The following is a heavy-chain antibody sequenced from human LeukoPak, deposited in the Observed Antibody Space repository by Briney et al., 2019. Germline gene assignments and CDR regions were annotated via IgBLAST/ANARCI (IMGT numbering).Heavy chain of an antibody. D-gene: IGHD6-13*01. CDR3: VRDLGDRGSWYYFDY. CDR1: GYTFTSYA. J-gene: IGHJ4*02. CDR2: INAGNGNT. V-gene: IGHV1-3*01. Sequence: ATVKVSCKASGYTFTSYAMHWVRQAPGQRLEWMGWINAGNGNTKYSQKFQGRVTITRDTSASTAYMELSSLRSEDTAVYYCVRDLGDRGSWYYFDYWGQGTLVTVSS.